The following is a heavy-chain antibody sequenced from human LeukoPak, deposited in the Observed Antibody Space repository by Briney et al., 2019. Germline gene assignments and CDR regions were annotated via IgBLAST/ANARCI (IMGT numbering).Heavy chain of an antibody. Sequence: GGSLRLSCAASGFTFSSYGMHWVRQAPGKGLEWVAVISYDGSNKYYADSVKGRFTISRDNSKNTLYLQMNSLRAEDTAVYYCAKSLGSKGYCSGGSCYSWVRGMDVWGQGTTVTVSS. V-gene: IGHV3-30*18. CDR2: ISYDGSNK. D-gene: IGHD2-15*01. CDR1: GFTFSSYG. J-gene: IGHJ6*02. CDR3: AKSLGSKGYCSGGSCYSWVRGMDV.